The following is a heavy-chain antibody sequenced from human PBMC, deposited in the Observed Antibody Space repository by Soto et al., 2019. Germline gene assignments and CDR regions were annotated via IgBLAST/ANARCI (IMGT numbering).Heavy chain of an antibody. Sequence: SETLSLTCTVSGGSISSGGYYWSWIRQHPGTGLEWIGYIYYSGSTNYNPSLKSRVTISVDTSKNQFSLKLSSVTAADTAVYYCARRYAGNFDYWGQGTLVTVSS. V-gene: IGHV4-61*08. CDR3: ARRYAGNFDY. CDR1: GGSISSGGYY. CDR2: IYYSGST. J-gene: IGHJ4*02. D-gene: IGHD2-8*01.